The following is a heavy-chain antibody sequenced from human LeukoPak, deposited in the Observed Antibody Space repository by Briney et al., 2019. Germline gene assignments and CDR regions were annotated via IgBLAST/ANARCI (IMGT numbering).Heavy chain of an antibody. CDR1: GGSFSGYY. D-gene: IGHD6-6*01. J-gene: IGHJ6*03. CDR2: INHSGST. V-gene: IGHV4-34*01. Sequence: PSETLSLTCAVYGGSFSGYYWSWIRQPPGKGLEWIGDINHSGSTNYNPSLKRRGTISVDTTNNQFSLKPSYVAAADPAVYYCARLVGSSSAFYYYYYYIDVWGKRTTVTVSS. CDR3: ARLVGSSSAFYYYYYYIDV.